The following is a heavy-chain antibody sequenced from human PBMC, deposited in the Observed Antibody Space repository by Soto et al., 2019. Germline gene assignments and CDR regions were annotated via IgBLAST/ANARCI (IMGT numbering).Heavy chain of an antibody. CDR1: GGSIRSSNDY. J-gene: IGHJ5*02. CDR3: ARSVVVTARLRNWFDP. CDR2: IFNSGST. Sequence: QLQLQESGPGLVKPSETLSLICTVSGGSIRSSNDYWGWIRQPPGEGLEWIGSIFNSGSTYYNPSLQSRVTISVDTSKNQFSLKLRSVTAADTALYYCARSVVVTARLRNWFDPWGQGTLVTVSS. D-gene: IGHD2-21*02. V-gene: IGHV4-39*01.